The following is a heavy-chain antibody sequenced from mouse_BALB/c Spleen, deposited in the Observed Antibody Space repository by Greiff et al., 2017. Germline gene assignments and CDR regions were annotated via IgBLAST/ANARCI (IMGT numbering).Heavy chain of an antibody. D-gene: IGHD1-1*01. CDR2: IYPGDGDT. CDR3: YYGSSYAMDY. V-gene: IGHV1-80*01. CDR1: GYAFSSYW. Sequence: VKLQESGAELVRPGSSVKISCKASGYAFSSYWMNWVKQRPGQGLEWIGQIYPGDGDTNYNGKFKGKATLTADKSSSTAYMQLSSLTSEDSAVYFCYYGSSYAMDYWGQGTSVTVSS. J-gene: IGHJ4*01.